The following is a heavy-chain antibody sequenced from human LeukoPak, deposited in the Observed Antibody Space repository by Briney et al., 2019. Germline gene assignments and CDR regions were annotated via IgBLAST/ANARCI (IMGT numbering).Heavy chain of an antibody. Sequence: ASVKVSCKASGGTFSSYAISWVRQAPGQGLEWMGGIIPIFGTANYAQKFQGRVTITADESTSTAYMELSSLRSEDTALYYCGKGTQPRIQLWSIDYWGQGTLVTVSS. D-gene: IGHD5-18*01. CDR3: GKGTQPRIQLWSIDY. CDR1: GGTFSSYA. V-gene: IGHV1-69*13. CDR2: IIPIFGTA. J-gene: IGHJ4*02.